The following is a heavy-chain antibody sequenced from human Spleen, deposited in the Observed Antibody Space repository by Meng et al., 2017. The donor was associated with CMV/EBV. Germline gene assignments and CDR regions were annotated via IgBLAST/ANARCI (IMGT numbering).Heavy chain of an antibody. D-gene: IGHD3-22*01. V-gene: IGHV4-4*07. CDR1: GGSISSYY. Sequence: QVPLQQSGPGLGKPSGTLSLTCTVSGGSISSYYWSWIRQPAGKGLEWIGRIYTSGSTNYNPSLKSRVTMSVDTSKNQFSLKLSSVTAADTAVYYCARSPYDSSGYYSYGLDYWGQGTLVTVSS. CDR3: ARSPYDSSGYYSYGLDY. J-gene: IGHJ4*02. CDR2: IYTSGST.